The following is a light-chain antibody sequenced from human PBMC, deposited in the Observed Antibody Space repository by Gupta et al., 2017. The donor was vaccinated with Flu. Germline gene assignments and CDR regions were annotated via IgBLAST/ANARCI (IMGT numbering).Light chain of an antibody. CDR2: DDM. CDR3: QVWDTSSDRRWV. CDR1: DIGSKS. J-gene: IGLJ3*02. V-gene: IGLV3-21*02. Sequence: TASITGGGSDIGSKSYDSCQQKPGRAPVLVVCDDMDRPAGIPERFSASNPGNTATLTISGVEAGDEADYYCQVWDTSSDRRWVFGGGTKLTVL.